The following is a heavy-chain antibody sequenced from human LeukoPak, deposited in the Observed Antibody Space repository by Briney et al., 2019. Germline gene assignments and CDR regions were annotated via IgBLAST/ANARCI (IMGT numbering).Heavy chain of an antibody. D-gene: IGHD2-21*01. Sequence: ASVKVSCKASGYTFTSYAMHWVRQAPGQRLEWMGWINAGNGNTKYSQKFQGRVTITRDTSASTAYMELSSLRSEDTAVYYCARSLPRILVVIAAGYYYGMDVWGQGTTVTVSS. CDR2: INAGNGNT. CDR3: ARSLPRILVVIAAGYYYGMDV. J-gene: IGHJ6*02. V-gene: IGHV1-3*01. CDR1: GYTFTSYA.